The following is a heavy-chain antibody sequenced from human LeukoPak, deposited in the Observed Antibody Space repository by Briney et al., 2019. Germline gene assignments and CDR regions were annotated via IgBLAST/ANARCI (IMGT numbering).Heavy chain of an antibody. CDR2: INHSGST. CDR3: ARGGSGKTAVAGSSGGWFDP. Sequence: SETLSLTCAVYGGSFSGYYWSWIRQPPGKGLEWIGEINHSGSTNYNPSLKSRVTISVDTSKNQFSLKLSSVTAADTVVYYCARGGSGKTAVAGSSGGWFDPWGQGTLVTVSS. V-gene: IGHV4-34*01. J-gene: IGHJ5*02. D-gene: IGHD6-19*01. CDR1: GGSFSGYY.